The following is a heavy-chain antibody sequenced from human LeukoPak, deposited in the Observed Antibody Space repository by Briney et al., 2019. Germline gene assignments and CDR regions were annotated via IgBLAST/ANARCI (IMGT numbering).Heavy chain of an antibody. J-gene: IGHJ4*02. CDR3: ARDYYDSGSYYNDY. D-gene: IGHD3-10*01. CDR2: INAGNGNT. Sequence: ASVKVSCKASGYRFTSYGMQWVRQAPGQRPEWMGWINAGNGNTKYSQKFQSRVTITMDTSASSAYMELSSLRSEDTAVYYCARDYYDSGSYYNDYWGQGTLVTVFS. V-gene: IGHV1-3*01. CDR1: GYRFTSYG.